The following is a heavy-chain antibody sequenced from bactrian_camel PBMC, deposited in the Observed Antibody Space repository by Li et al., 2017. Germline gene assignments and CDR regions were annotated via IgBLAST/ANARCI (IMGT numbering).Heavy chain of an antibody. Sequence: HVQLVESGGGLVQPGGSLRLSCAVSGFSFSTKGMYWVRQAPGKGLDWVSVITPGSSYEYYADSVKGRFTISRANTMNTAYLQMDSLKSEDTAQYYCVALAWGFNYWGQGTQVTVS. J-gene: IGHJ4*01. CDR2: ITPGSSYE. CDR3: VALAWGFNY. CDR1: GFSFSTKG. V-gene: IGHV3S1*01. D-gene: IGHD1*01.